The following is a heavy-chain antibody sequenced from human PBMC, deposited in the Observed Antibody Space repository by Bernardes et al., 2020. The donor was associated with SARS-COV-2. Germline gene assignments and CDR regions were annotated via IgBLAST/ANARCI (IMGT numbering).Heavy chain of an antibody. V-gene: IGHV3-74*01. D-gene: IGHD3-3*01. Sequence: GGSLRLSCGASGFTFSSFRMHWVRQVPGKGLVWVSRINRDETDTAYADSVKGRFTISRDNAKNSLYLQMNSLRAEDTAVYYCARDRLGITIFGGVYYYGMDVWGQGTTVTVSS. CDR1: GFTFSSFR. J-gene: IGHJ6*02. CDR3: ARDRLGITIFGGVYYYGMDV. CDR2: INRDETDT.